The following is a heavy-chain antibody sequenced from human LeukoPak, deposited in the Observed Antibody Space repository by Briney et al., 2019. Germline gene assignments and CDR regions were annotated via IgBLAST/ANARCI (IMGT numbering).Heavy chain of an antibody. CDR3: ATEGAGGSWAGY. Sequence: ASVKVSCKASGYTFTVYSMHWVRQAPGRGLEWMGWINPNTGGTTYAQKFRGRVTVTRDTSISTVYMELSRLTSDDTAVYYCATEGAGGSWAGYWGQGTLVTVSS. D-gene: IGHD1-26*01. J-gene: IGHJ4*02. V-gene: IGHV1-2*02. CDR2: INPNTGGT. CDR1: GYTFTVYS.